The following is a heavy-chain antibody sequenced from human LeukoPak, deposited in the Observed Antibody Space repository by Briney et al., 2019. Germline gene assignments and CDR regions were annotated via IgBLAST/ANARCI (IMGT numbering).Heavy chain of an antibody. D-gene: IGHD1-26*01. CDR3: ARNGGSGTYYDGSFDY. CDR1: GGSISSYY. V-gene: IGHV4-4*07. CDR2: IYTSGST. J-gene: IGHJ4*02. Sequence: SETLSLTCTVSGGSISSYYWSWIRQSAGKGLEWIGRIYTSGSTDYNPSLKSRVTMSVDTPKNQFSLKLSSVTAADTAMYYCARNGGSGTYYDGSFDYWGQGTLVTVSS.